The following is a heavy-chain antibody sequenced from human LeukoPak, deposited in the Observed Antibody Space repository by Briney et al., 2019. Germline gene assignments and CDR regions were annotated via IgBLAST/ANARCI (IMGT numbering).Heavy chain of an antibody. D-gene: IGHD3-22*01. CDR2: ISWNSGSI. V-gene: IGHV3-9*01. CDR3: AKGRDYYDSSGYCDY. CDR1: GFTFDDYA. Sequence: GGSLRLSCAASGFTFDDYAMHWVRQAPGKGLEWVSGISWNSGSIGYADSVKGRSTISRDNAKNSLYLQMNSLRAEDTALYYCAKGRDYYDSSGYCDYWGQGTLVTVSS. J-gene: IGHJ4*02.